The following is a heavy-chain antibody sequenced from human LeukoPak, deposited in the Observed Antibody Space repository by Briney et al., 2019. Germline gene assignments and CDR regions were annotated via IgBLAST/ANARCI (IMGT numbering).Heavy chain of an antibody. J-gene: IGHJ4*02. V-gene: IGHV1-69*06. CDR1: GGTFSSYA. CDR3: ARDGYSYGYPDY. CDR2: IIPIFGTA. Sequence: SVKVSCKASGGTFSSYAISWVRQAPGQGLEWMGGIIPIFGTANYAQKFQGRVTITADKSTSTAYVELSSLRSEDTAVYYCARDGYSYGYPDYWGQGTLVTVSS. D-gene: IGHD5-18*01.